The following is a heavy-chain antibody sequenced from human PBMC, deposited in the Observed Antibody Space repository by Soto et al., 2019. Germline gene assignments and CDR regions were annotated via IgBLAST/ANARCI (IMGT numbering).Heavy chain of an antibody. Sequence: SGGGVVQPGRSLRLSCTASGFSFSSYAMYWFRQPPGKGLEWVAVISHDGINKHYADPVKGRVTVSRDNSNHSLDLQLNSLRGEDTAMYYCARDMYSSDYFVKWFEPWGQGTLVTVSS. CDR2: ISHDGINK. CDR1: GFSFSSYA. V-gene: IGHV3-30-3*01. D-gene: IGHD6-19*01. CDR3: ARDMYSSDYFVKWFEP. J-gene: IGHJ5*02.